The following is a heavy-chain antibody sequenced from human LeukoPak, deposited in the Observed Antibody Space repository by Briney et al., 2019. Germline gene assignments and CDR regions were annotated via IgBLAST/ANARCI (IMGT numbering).Heavy chain of an antibody. CDR2: IIPILGIA. J-gene: IGHJ4*02. CDR3: ARDPSSSDY. CDR1: GGTFSSYA. D-gene: IGHD6-6*01. V-gene: IGHV1-69*04. Sequence: SVKVSCKASGGTFSSYAISWVRQAPGQGLEWMGRIIPILGIANYAQKFQGRVTITADTSTSTAYMELRSLRSDDTAVYYCARDPSSSDYWGQGTLVTVSS.